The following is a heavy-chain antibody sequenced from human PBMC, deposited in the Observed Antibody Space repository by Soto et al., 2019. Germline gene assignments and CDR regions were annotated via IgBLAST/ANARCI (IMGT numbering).Heavy chain of an antibody. CDR2: ISGSGNGT. Sequence: EVQLLESGGGLVQPGGSLRLSCAASGFTFSNYAMSWVRQAPGKGLEWVSSISGSGNGTYYADSVKGRFTISRDNSKNTLYLQMNSLRAEDTAVYYCAKGVMVTLGGIVGTLYYFDSWGQGTLVTVSS. D-gene: IGHD3-16*02. V-gene: IGHV3-23*01. CDR1: GFTFSNYA. J-gene: IGHJ4*02. CDR3: AKGVMVTLGGIVGTLYYFDS.